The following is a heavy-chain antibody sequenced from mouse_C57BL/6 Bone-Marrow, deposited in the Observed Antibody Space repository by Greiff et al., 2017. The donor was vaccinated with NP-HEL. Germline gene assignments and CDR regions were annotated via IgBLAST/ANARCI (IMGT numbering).Heavy chain of an antibody. CDR3: ARRVYYYGSSHWYFDV. CDR1: GFTFSSYG. Sequence: DVKLVESGGDLVKPGGSLKLSCAASGFTFSSYGMSWVRQTPDTRLEWVATISSGGSYTYSPDSVKGRFTISRDNAKNTLYLQMSSLKSEDTAMYYCARRVYYYGSSHWYFDVWGTGTTVTVSS. V-gene: IGHV5-6*02. J-gene: IGHJ1*03. CDR2: ISSGGSYT. D-gene: IGHD1-1*01.